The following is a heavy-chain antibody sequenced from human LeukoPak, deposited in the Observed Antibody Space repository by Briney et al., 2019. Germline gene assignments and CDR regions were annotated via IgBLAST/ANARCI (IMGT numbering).Heavy chain of an antibody. V-gene: IGHV4-59*08. CDR2: IYYSGST. CDR3: ARHLRFLEWLYNWFDP. CDR1: GDSINSYY. Sequence: SETLSLTCAVSGDSINSYYWSWVRQPPGKGLEWIGYIYYSGSTNYNPSLKSRVTISVDTSKNQFSLKLSSVTAADTAVYYCARHLRFLEWLYNWFDPWGQGTLVTVSS. D-gene: IGHD3-3*01. J-gene: IGHJ5*02.